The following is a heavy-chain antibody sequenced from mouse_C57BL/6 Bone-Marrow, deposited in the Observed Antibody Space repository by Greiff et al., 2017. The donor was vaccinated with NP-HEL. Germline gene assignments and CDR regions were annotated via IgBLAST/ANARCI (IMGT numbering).Heavy chain of an antibody. V-gene: IGHV1-26*01. CDR2: INPNNGGT. CDR3: ARCPYDGYYGYFDY. Sequence: VQLQQSGPELVKPGASVKISCKASGYTFTDYYMNWVKQSHGKSLEWIGDINPNNGGTSYNQKFKGKATLTVDKSSSTAYMELRSLTSEDSAVYYCARCPYDGYYGYFDYWGQGTTLTVSS. D-gene: IGHD2-3*01. J-gene: IGHJ2*01. CDR1: GYTFTDYY.